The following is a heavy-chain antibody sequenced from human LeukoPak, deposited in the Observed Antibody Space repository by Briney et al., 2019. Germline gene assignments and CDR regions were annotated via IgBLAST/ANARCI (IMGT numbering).Heavy chain of an antibody. D-gene: IGHD3-22*01. J-gene: IGHJ4*02. Sequence: PSETLSLTCAVYGGSFSGYYWSWLRQPPGKGLEWIGEINHSGSTNYNPSLKSRVTISVDTSKNQFSLKLSSVTAADTAVYYCATGEDYDSSGYWGQGTLVTVSS. CDR3: ATGEDYDSSGY. V-gene: IGHV4-34*01. CDR2: INHSGST. CDR1: GGSFSGYY.